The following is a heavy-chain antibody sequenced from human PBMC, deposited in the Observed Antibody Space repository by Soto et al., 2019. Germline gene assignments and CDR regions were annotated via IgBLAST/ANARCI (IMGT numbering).Heavy chain of an antibody. CDR2: IYYSGST. CDR1: GGSISSYY. V-gene: IGHV4-59*01. CDR3: ARAAGMGVPGSFDP. D-gene: IGHD1-1*01. Sequence: SETLSLTCTVSGGSISSYYWSWIRQPPGKGLEWIGYIYYSGSTNYNPSLKSRVAISVDTSKNQFSLKLSSVTAADTAVYYCARAAGMGVPGSFDPWGQGTLVTVSS. J-gene: IGHJ5*02.